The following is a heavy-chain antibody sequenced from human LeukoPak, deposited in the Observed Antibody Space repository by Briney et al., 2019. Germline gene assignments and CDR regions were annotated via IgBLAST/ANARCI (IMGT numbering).Heavy chain of an antibody. CDR1: GFTFSSYS. CDR3: ARSDYYGSGSSLYYFDY. CDR2: ISSSSSYI. Sequence: GGSLRLSCAASGFTFSSYSMSWVRQAPGKGLEWVSSISSSSSYIYYADSVKGRFTISRDNAKNSLYPQMNSLRAEDTAVYYCARSDYYGSGSSLYYFDYWGQGTLVTVSS. V-gene: IGHV3-21*01. D-gene: IGHD3-10*01. J-gene: IGHJ4*02.